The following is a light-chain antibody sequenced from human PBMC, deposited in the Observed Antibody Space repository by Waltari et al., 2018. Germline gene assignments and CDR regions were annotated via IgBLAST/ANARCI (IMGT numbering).Light chain of an antibody. CDR2: WAS. J-gene: IGKJ1*01. V-gene: IGKV4-1*01. CDR1: QSVLYSSNNKNY. Sequence: DIVLTQSPDSLAVSLGERATINCRSSQSVLYSSNNKNYLAWYQHKQGQPPKLLIYWASIRVSGVPDRFRGSESGTDFTLTISSLQAEDVAVYYCQQYYSNPLTFGQGTKVEI. CDR3: QQYYSNPLT.